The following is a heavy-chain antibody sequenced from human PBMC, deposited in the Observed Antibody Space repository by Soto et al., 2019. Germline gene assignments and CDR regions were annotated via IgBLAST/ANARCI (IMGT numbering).Heavy chain of an antibody. CDR1: GFTFSTYW. Sequence: EVQLVESGGGLVQPGGSLRLSCAVSGFTFSTYWMTWVRQALGKGLEWVANIKEDGSEKHYVDSVKGRFTISRDNAKNSLYLQMNSLRAEDTAVYFCARGGSESDYWGQGTLVTVSS. D-gene: IGHD3-10*01. CDR2: IKEDGSEK. V-gene: IGHV3-7*01. J-gene: IGHJ4*02. CDR3: ARGGSESDY.